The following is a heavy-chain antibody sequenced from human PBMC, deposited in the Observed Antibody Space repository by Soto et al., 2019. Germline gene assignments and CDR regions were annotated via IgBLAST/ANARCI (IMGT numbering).Heavy chain of an antibody. CDR3: GRSPYYYDSSGPSH. CDR2: INADNGNT. Sequence: GASVKVSCKASGYTFTSHVMHWVRQAPGQRLEWMGRINADNGNTKYSQKFQGRVTITRDTSASTAYMDLSSLRSEDTAVYYCGRSPYYYDSSGPSHWGQGTLVTVSS. CDR1: GYTFTSHV. J-gene: IGHJ4*02. V-gene: IGHV1-3*01. D-gene: IGHD3-22*01.